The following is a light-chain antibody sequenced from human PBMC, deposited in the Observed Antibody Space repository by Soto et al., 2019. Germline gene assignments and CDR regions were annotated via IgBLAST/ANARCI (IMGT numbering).Light chain of an antibody. CDR3: CPYAGSRTFV. J-gene: IGLJ3*02. Sequence: QSALTQPASVSGSPEQSITISCTGTSSDVGAYNLVSWYQQHPGKAPKLIIYEGSKRPSGISHRFSGSKSDNTASLTISGLRAEDEAHYHCCPYAGSRTFVFGGGTQLTVL. CDR2: EGS. V-gene: IGLV2-23*01. CDR1: SSDVGAYNL.